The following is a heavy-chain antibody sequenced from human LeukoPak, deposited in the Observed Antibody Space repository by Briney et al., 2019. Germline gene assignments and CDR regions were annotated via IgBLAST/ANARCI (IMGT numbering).Heavy chain of an antibody. D-gene: IGHD6-13*01. CDR1: GFTFSGSA. CDR2: IRSKANSYAT. Sequence: GGSLKLSCAASGFTFSGSAMHWVRQASGKGLEWVGRIRSKANSYATAYAASVKGRFTISRDDSKNTAYLQMNSLKTEDTAVYYCTRPGYSSSWDLFDYWGREPWSPSPQ. V-gene: IGHV3-73*01. CDR3: TRPGYSSSWDLFDY. J-gene: IGHJ4*02.